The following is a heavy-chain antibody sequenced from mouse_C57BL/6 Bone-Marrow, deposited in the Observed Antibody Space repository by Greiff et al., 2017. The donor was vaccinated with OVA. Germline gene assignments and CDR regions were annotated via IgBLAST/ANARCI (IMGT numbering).Heavy chain of an antibody. CDR1: GYSFTSYY. V-gene: IGHV1-66*01. J-gene: IGHJ3*01. D-gene: IGHD2-1*01. Sequence: QVQLQQSGPELVKPGASVKISCKASGYSFTSYYIHWVKQRPGQGLEWIGWIYPGSGNTKYNEKFKGKATLTADTSPSTAYMQLSSLTSEDSAVYYCASPYGNYEAWFAYWGQGTLVTVSA. CDR3: ASPYGNYEAWFAY. CDR2: IYPGSGNT.